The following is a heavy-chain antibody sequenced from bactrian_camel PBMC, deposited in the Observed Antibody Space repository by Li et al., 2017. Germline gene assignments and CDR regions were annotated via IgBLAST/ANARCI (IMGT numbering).Heavy chain of an antibody. V-gene: IGHV3S26*01. CDR2: IDQYGSA. CDR3: AAGGGNGAFCYTGERSMDY. CDR1: GYTYNRRR. J-gene: IGHJ4*01. Sequence: QLVESGGGSVQAGGSLTLSCVASGYTYNRRRLAWFRQAPGKEREGVATIDQYGSATYADFVKGRFSISKNNADDEAILTLQMNSLQPEDTGMYYGAAGGGNGAFCYTGERSMDYWGQGTQVTVS. D-gene: IGHD2*01.